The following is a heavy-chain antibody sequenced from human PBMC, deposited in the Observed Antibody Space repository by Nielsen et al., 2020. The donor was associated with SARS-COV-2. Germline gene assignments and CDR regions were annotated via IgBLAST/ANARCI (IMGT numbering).Heavy chain of an antibody. CDR1: GFTFSSYA. CDR3: ARDLYSSGWGYFDY. J-gene: IGHJ4*02. V-gene: IGHV3-30-3*01. D-gene: IGHD6-19*01. Sequence: GESLKISCAASGFTFSSYAMHWVRQAPGKGLEWVAVISYDGSNKYYADSVKGRFTISRDNSKNTLYLRMNSLRAEDTAVYYCARDLYSSGWGYFDYWGQGTLVTVSS. CDR2: ISYDGSNK.